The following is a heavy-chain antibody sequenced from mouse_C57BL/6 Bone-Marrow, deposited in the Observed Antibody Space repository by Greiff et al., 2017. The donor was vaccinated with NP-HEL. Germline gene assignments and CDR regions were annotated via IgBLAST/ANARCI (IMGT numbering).Heavy chain of an antibody. J-gene: IGHJ4*01. V-gene: IGHV5-4*03. CDR2: ISDGGSYT. CDR3: ARRVYAMDY. CDR1: GLTFSSYA. Sequence: EVQRVESGGGLVKPGGSLKLSCAASGLTFSSYAMSWVRQTPEKRLEWVATISDGGSYTYYPDNVKGRFTISRDNAKNNLYLQMSHLKSEDTAMYYCARRVYAMDYWGQGTSVTVSS.